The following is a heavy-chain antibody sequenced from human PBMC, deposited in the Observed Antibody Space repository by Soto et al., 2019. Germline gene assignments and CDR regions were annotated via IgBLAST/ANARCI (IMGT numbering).Heavy chain of an antibody. V-gene: IGHV4-59*12. J-gene: IGHJ1*01. D-gene: IGHD6-13*01. CDR1: GGSISSYY. CDR3: ARYSSSWSKYLQY. CDR2: IYSSGNT. Sequence: SETLSLTCTVSGGSISSYYWSWIRQPPGEGLDWIGYIYSSGNTNYNPSLTSRVSISIDTSKNQFSLKLESVIAADTAVYYCARYSSSWSKYLQYWGRGSLVTVSS.